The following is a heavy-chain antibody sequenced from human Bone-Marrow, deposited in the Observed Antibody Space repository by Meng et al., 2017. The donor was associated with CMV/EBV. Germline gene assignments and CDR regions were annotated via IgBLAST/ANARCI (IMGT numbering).Heavy chain of an antibody. J-gene: IGHJ4*02. D-gene: IGHD2-21*01. V-gene: IGHV4-61*01. CDR3: AREVKGY. Sequence: GSLRLSCTVSGGSVSSGSYYWSWIRQPPGKGLEWIGYIYYSGSTNYNPSLKSRVTISVDTSKNQFSLKLSSVTAADTAVYYCAREVKGYWGQGTLVTVSS. CDR2: IYYSGST. CDR1: GGSVSSGSYY.